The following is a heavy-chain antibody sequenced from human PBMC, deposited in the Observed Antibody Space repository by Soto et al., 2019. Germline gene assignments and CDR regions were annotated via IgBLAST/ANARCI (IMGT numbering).Heavy chain of an antibody. V-gene: IGHV4-34*01. Sequence: SETLSLTCAVYGGSFSGYYWSWIRQPPGKGLEWIGEINHSGSTNYNPSLKSRVTISVDTSKNQFSLKLSSVTAADTAVYYCASRWSRRAYYYYYGMDVWGQGTTVTVSS. J-gene: IGHJ6*02. CDR1: GGSFSGYY. CDR3: ASRWSRRAYYYYYGMDV. D-gene: IGHD2-15*01. CDR2: INHSGST.